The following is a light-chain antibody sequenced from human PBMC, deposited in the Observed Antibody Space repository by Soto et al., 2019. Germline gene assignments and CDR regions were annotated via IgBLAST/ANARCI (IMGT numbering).Light chain of an antibody. V-gene: IGKV1-5*01. J-gene: IGKJ1*01. CDR3: QQYNSYSPST. CDR2: DAS. CDR1: QSISSY. Sequence: DIQMTQSPSSLSASVGDRVTITFRASQSISSYLNWYQQKPGKAPKLLIYDASSLESGVPSRFSGSGSGTEFTLTISSLQPDDFATYYCQQYNSYSPSTFGQGTKVDIK.